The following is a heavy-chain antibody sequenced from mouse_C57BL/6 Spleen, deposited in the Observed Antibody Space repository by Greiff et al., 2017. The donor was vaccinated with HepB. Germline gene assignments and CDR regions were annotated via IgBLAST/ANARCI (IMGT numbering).Heavy chain of an antibody. CDR2: IDPETGGT. CDR3: TTNWAPFDY. V-gene: IGHV1-15*01. J-gene: IGHJ2*01. CDR1: GYTFTDYE. D-gene: IGHD4-1*01. Sequence: QVQLQQSGAELVRPGASVTLSCKASGYTFTDYEMHWVKQTPVHGLEWIGAIDPETGGTAYNQKFKGKAILTADKSSSTAYMELRSLTSEDSAVYYCTTNWAPFDYWGQGTTLTVSS.